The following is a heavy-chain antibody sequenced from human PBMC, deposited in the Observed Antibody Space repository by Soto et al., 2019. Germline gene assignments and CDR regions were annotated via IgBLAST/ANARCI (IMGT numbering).Heavy chain of an antibody. Sequence: PVRSLRFSCAASGCTFSYYSMNWVRQAPGKGLEWVSYIGIGSSTKYYADSVKGRFTISRDNAKNSLYLQMNSLRAEDTAVYYCARDQLYYNDISGRPLNAFDVWGQGTMVTVSS. CDR2: IGIGSSTK. D-gene: IGHD3-22*01. J-gene: IGHJ3*01. V-gene: IGHV3-48*01. CDR3: ARDQLYYNDISGRPLNAFDV. CDR1: GCTFSYYS.